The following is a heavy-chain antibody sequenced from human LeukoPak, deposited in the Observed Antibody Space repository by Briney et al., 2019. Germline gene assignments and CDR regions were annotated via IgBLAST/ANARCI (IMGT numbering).Heavy chain of an antibody. Sequence: PGGSLRLSCVASGFTLSRYAMHWGRQAPGKGLEWVAFIQFDGDNKYYADSVKGRFTISRDNSQNTLYLQMNSLTVEDTAVYYCATRWDTTWSYFDFWGQGTLVSVSS. V-gene: IGHV3-30*02. J-gene: IGHJ4*02. CDR1: GFTLSRYA. CDR2: IQFDGDNK. D-gene: IGHD1-26*01. CDR3: ATRWDTTWSYFDF.